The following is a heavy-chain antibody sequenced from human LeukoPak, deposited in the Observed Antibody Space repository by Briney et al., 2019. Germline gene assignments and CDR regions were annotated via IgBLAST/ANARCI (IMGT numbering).Heavy chain of an antibody. CDR2: IWNDGSKK. CDR1: GFTFSSYD. J-gene: IGHJ6*03. CDR3: ARDPRGSTWNHYYYYYMDV. Sequence: GGSLRLSCAASGFTFSSYDMHWVRQAPGKGLEWVASIWNDGSKKYYGDSVKGRFTISRDNSKNTLYLQMNSLRAEDTAVYYCARDPRGSTWNHYYYYYMDVWGKGTTVTVSS. V-gene: IGHV3-33*01. D-gene: IGHD6-13*01.